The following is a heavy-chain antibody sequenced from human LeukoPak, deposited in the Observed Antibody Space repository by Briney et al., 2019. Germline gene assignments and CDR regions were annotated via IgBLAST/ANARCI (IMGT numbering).Heavy chain of an antibody. CDR3: ARDLWELRGYFVY. V-gene: IGHV1-2*02. CDR2: INPNSGGT. CDR1: GYTFTGYY. Sequence: ASVKVSCKASGYTFTGYYMHWVRQAPGQGLEWMGWINPNSGGTNYAQKFQGRVTMTRDTSISTAYMELSRLRSDDTAVYYCARDLWELRGYFVYWGQGTLVTVSS. D-gene: IGHD1-26*01. J-gene: IGHJ4*02.